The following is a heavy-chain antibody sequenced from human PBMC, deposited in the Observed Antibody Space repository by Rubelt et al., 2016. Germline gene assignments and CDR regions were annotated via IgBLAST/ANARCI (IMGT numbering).Heavy chain of an antibody. CDR1: GYTFIDYD. CDR2: LNPKTGNS. CDR3: ARAIGLRYFDY. J-gene: IGHJ4*02. D-gene: IGHD3/OR15-3a*01. Sequence: QVQLVQSGAAVEKPGASVKVSCKASGYTFIDYDINWVRQATGQGLEWMGWLNPKTGNSAFAQKFQGRVTVTRNPSISTAYMELSKLRSEDTAVYFCARAIGLRYFDYWGQGTLVTVSS. V-gene: IGHV1-8*01.